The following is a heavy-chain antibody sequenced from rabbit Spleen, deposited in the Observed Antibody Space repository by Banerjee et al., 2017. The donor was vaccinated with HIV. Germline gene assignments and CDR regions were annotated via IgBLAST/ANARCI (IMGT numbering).Heavy chain of an antibody. Sequence: QEQLVESGGGLVQPGGSLTLTCKASGFSFSSSDYICWVRQAPGKGLEWISCIAGSSSGFTYSATWAKGRFTISRTSSTTVTLQVTSLTAADTATYFCARNYVNAFDPWGPGTLVTVS. J-gene: IGHJ2*01. V-gene: IGHV1S45*01. CDR1: GFSFSSSDY. CDR3: ARNYVNAFDP. D-gene: IGHD1-1*01. CDR2: IAGSSSGFT.